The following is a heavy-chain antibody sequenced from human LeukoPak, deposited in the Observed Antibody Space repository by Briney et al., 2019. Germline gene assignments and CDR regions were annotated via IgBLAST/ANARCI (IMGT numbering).Heavy chain of an antibody. CDR3: ARYRYDNQGYYGMDV. V-gene: IGHV3-74*01. CDR1: GFTLSSYW. D-gene: IGHD3-9*01. CDR2: INNDGVST. Sequence: GGSLRLSCATSGFTLSSYWMHWVRQVPGKGLEWLSRINNDGVSTSYADSVKGRFTISRDNSKNTLYLQMNSLRAEDTAVYYCARYRYDNQGYYGMDVWGQGTTVTVSS. J-gene: IGHJ6*02.